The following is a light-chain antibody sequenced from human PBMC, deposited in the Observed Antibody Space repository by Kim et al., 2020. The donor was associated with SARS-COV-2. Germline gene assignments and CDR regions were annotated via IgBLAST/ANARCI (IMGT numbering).Light chain of an antibody. CDR3: SSYVSSTVV. Sequence: PGQSITISCTGTSSDVGGYNYVSWYQQHPGKAPKLLIYDVSQWPSGASNRFSGSKSGNTASLTISGLQAEDEADYYCSSYVSSTVVFGGGTQLTVL. CDR2: DVS. J-gene: IGLJ2*01. CDR1: SSDVGGYNY. V-gene: IGLV2-14*04.